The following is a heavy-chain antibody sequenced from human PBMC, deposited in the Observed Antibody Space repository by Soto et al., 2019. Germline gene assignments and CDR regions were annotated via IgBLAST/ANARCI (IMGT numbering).Heavy chain of an antibody. CDR1: GFTLSSYN. Sequence: EVQLVESGGGLVQPGGSLRLSCAASGFTLSSYNMNWVRQAPGKGLEWVSYISGSSDTIYYADSVKGRFTISRDNAKNSLYLQMDSLRDEDTAVYYCARDHGGSTWFVGIYYYFGVDVWGQGTTLTVSS. V-gene: IGHV3-48*02. D-gene: IGHD6-13*01. CDR3: ARDHGGSTWFVGIYYYFGVDV. J-gene: IGHJ6*02. CDR2: ISGSSDTI.